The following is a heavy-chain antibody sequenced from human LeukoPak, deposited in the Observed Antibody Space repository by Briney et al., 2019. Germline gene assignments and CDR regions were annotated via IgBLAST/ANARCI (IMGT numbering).Heavy chain of an antibody. CDR3: ARDNPPCRSTSCPNYYYYGMDV. CDR1: GYTFTSYG. Sequence: GASVKVSCKASGYTFTSYGISWVRQAPGQGLEWMGWISAYNGNTNYAQKLQGRVTITTATSTGTDYMEVRRLRYDDADVYYCARDNPPCRSTSCPNYYYYGMDVWGQGTTVTVSS. V-gene: IGHV1-18*01. CDR2: ISAYNGNT. J-gene: IGHJ6*02. D-gene: IGHD2-2*01.